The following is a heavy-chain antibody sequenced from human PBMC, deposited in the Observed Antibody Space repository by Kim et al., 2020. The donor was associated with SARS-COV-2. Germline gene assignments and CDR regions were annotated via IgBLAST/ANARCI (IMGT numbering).Heavy chain of an antibody. Sequence: SVKVSCKASGGTFSSYAISWVRQAPGQGLEWMGGIIPIFGTANYAQKFQGRVTITADESTSTAYMELSSLRSEDTAVYYCARDNLGYSGYDPRDYYYYGMDVCGQGTTVTVSS. J-gene: IGHJ6*02. CDR3: ARDNLGYSGYDPRDYYYYGMDV. CDR2: IIPIFGTA. D-gene: IGHD5-12*01. V-gene: IGHV1-69*13. CDR1: GGTFSSYA.